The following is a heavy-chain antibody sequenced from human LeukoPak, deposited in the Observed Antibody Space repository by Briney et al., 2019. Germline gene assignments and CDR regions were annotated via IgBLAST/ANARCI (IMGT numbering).Heavy chain of an antibody. CDR1: GFTFSSYS. CDR3: ARDNRVLISSSTNFDY. CDR2: ISSSSSYI. V-gene: IGHV3-21*01. J-gene: IGHJ4*02. D-gene: IGHD6-6*01. Sequence: GGSLRLSCAASGFTFSSYSMDWVRQAPEKGLEWASSISSSSSYIYYADSVKGRFTISRDNAKNSLYLQMNSLRAEDTAVYYCARDNRVLISSSTNFDYWGQGTLVTVSS.